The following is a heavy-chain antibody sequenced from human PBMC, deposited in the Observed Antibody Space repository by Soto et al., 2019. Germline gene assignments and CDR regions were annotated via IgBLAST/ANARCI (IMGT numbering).Heavy chain of an antibody. V-gene: IGHV4-34*01. J-gene: IGHJ3*01. CDR1: GGSFSGYY. CDR2: VYYSGGA. Sequence: SETLSLTCAVYGGSFSGYYWSWIRQPPGKGLECIGTVYYSGGAHYNPSLESRVTISIDTPKNQFFLNLTSVTAADTAIYYCARTAGTDTNFWSGYAFDVWGQGTMVTGSS. D-gene: IGHD3-3*01. CDR3: ARTAGTDTNFWSGYAFDV.